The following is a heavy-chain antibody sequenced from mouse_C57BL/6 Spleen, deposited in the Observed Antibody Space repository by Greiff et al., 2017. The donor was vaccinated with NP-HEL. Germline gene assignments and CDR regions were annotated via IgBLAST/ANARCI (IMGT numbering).Heavy chain of an antibody. Sequence: QVQLQQSGAELVRPGASVTLSCKASGYTFTDYEMHWVKQTPVHGLEWIGAIDPETGGTAYNQKFKGKAILTADKSSSTAYMELRSLTSEDSAVYYCTRGGNPWFAYWGQGTLVTVSA. V-gene: IGHV1-15*01. CDR2: IDPETGGT. CDR3: TRGGNPWFAY. CDR1: GYTFTDYE. D-gene: IGHD2-1*01. J-gene: IGHJ3*01.